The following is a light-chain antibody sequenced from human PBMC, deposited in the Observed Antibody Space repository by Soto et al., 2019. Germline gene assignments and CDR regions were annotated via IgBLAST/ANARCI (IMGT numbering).Light chain of an antibody. V-gene: IGKV3-20*01. Sequence: IVLAQSPGILSLSPGERATLSCRSIQSVSNDFLAWYQQKPGQAPRLLIYGASTRATDVPDRFSGSGSGADFTLSISRLEPEDFAVYYCQQYGSSPPWTFGQGTKV. J-gene: IGKJ1*01. CDR2: GAS. CDR1: QSVSNDF. CDR3: QQYGSSPPWT.